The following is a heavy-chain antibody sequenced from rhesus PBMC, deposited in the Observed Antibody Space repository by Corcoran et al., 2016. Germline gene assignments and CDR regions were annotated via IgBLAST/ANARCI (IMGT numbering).Heavy chain of an antibody. CDR1: GGSTRSSNW. CDR3: ARSEYSNNYGLDS. D-gene: IGHD4-23*01. J-gene: IGHJ6*01. Sequence: QLQLQESGPGLVKPSETLSRTCAVPGGSTRSSNWGSWIRQPSVKGLEWIGRISGSGGSTSDHPSLKSRVTISKDTSKNQFSLKLSSVTAADTAVYYCARSEYSNNYGLDSWGQGVVVTVSS. V-gene: IGHV4-57*02. CDR2: ISGSGGST.